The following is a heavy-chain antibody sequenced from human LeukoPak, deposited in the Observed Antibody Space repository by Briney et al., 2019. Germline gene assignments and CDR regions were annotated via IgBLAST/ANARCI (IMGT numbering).Heavy chain of an antibody. V-gene: IGHV4-4*02. CDR3: ATNREYLSSGQNIDY. Sequence: PSGTLSLTCTISGVSMSRSNWWSWVRQTPGKGLEWIGEIYHSESTGYNPSLKSRVTISVDKSKNQFSLKLTSVTAADTAVYYCATNREYLSSGQNIDYWGQGILVTVSS. CDR2: IYHSEST. J-gene: IGHJ4*02. D-gene: IGHD2/OR15-2a*01. CDR1: GVSMSRSNW.